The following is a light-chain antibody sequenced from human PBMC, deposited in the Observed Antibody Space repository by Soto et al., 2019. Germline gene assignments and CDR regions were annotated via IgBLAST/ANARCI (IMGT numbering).Light chain of an antibody. CDR3: SSYTSDSTYV. J-gene: IGLJ1*01. V-gene: IGLV2-14*01. CDR2: DVS. CDR1: SSVVGGYNY. Sequence: QSALTQPASVSGSPGQSITISCTGTSSVVGGYNYVSWYQEHPGKAPKLMIYDVSNQPSGVSNRFSGSKSGNTASLTISGLQAEDEADYYCSSYTSDSTYVFGTGTKVTVL.